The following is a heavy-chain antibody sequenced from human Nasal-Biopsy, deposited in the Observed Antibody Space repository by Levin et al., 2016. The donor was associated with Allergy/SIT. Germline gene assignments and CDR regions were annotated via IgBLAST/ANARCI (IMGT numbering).Heavy chain of an antibody. CDR3: ARSLVH. D-gene: IGHD1-14*01. CDR1: GFTFSKYW. V-gene: IGHV3-7*03. J-gene: IGHJ4*02. CDR2: IKEDGSET. Sequence: GESLKISCAASGFTFSKYWMSWARQAPGKGLEWVANIKEDGSETYYVDSVKGRFTVSRDNSKNSVYLQMNSLRADDTAVYYCARSLVHWGQGTRVTVSA.